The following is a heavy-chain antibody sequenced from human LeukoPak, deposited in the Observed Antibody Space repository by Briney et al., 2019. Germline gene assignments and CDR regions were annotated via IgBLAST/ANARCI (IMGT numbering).Heavy chain of an antibody. J-gene: IGHJ5*02. D-gene: IGHD2-15*01. CDR1: GGSFNGYY. Sequence: SETLSLTCAVYGGSFNGYYWSWIRQPPGKGLEWIGEINHSGSTNYNPSLKSRVTISVDTSKNQFSLKLSSVTAADTAVYYCARVFRVVAATGWFDPWGQGTLVTVSS. V-gene: IGHV4-34*01. CDR2: INHSGST. CDR3: ARVFRVVAATGWFDP.